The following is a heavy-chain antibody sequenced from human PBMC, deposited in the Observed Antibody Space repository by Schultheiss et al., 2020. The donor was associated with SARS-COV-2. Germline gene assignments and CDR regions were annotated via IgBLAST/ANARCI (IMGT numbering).Heavy chain of an antibody. J-gene: IGHJ4*02. V-gene: IGHV3-9*01. CDR2: ISWNSGSI. Sequence: GGSLRLSCAASGFTFDDYAMHWVRQAPGKGLEWVSGISWNSGSIGYADSVKGRFTISRDNAKNSLYLQMNSLRAEDTAVYYCARDFLIHSYGILSDYWGQGTLVTVSS. D-gene: IGHD5-18*01. CDR1: GFTFDDYA. CDR3: ARDFLIHSYGILSDY.